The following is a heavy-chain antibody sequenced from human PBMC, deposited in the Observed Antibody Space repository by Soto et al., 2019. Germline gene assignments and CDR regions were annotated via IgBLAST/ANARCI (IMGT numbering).Heavy chain of an antibody. CDR2: IHAGGST. CDR3: ASLAVAEGFDP. D-gene: IGHD6-19*01. Sequence: EVQLVETGGGLIQPGGFLRLSCAASGFSVSNNYMSWVRQAPGKGLEWVSIIHAGGSTYYADSVKGRFTISRDNSKNTVYLQMNGLRDEDTAMYYCASLAVAEGFDPWGQGTLVTVSS. J-gene: IGHJ5*02. CDR1: GFSVSNNY. V-gene: IGHV3-53*02.